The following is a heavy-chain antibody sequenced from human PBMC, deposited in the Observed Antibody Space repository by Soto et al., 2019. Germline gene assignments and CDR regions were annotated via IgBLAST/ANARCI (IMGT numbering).Heavy chain of an antibody. CDR1: GFTFGSYS. Sequence: PGGSLRLSCAASGFTFGSYSVNWVRQAPGKGLEWVSSISSSSSYIYYADSVKGRFTISRDNAKNSLYLQMNSLRAEDTAVYYCARDLWFGGGMDVWGQGTTVTVSS. CDR2: ISSSSSYI. V-gene: IGHV3-21*01. J-gene: IGHJ6*02. CDR3: ARDLWFGGGMDV. D-gene: IGHD3-10*01.